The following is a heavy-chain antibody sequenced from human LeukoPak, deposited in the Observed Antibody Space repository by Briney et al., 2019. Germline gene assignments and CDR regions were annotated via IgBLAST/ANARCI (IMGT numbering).Heavy chain of an antibody. Sequence: GGSLRLSCAASGFTFSSYAMTWVRQAPGKGLEWLSAISGSGGTTYYADSVKGRFTIPIDNSKSTLYLQMNSLRAEDTAVYYCATRIIDSSGWSRRDYWGQGTLVTVSS. V-gene: IGHV3-23*01. CDR1: GFTFSSYA. CDR2: ISGSGGTT. D-gene: IGHD6-19*01. J-gene: IGHJ4*02. CDR3: ATRIIDSSGWSRRDY.